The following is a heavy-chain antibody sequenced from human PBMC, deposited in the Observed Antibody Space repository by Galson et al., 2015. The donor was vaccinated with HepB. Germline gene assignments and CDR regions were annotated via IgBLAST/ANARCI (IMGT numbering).Heavy chain of an antibody. Sequence: SLRLSCAASGFTFSSYSMNWVRQAPGKGLEWVSSISSSSSYIYYADSVKGRFTISRDNAKNSLYLQMNSLRAEDTAVYYCARVEAYYYDSSGYSGPWGQGTLVTVSS. D-gene: IGHD3-22*01. J-gene: IGHJ5*02. CDR1: GFTFSSYS. CDR3: ARVEAYYYDSSGYSGP. V-gene: IGHV3-21*01. CDR2: ISSSSSYI.